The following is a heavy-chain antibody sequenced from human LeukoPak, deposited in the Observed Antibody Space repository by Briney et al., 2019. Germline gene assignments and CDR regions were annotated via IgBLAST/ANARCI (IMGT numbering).Heavy chain of an antibody. CDR1: GGSINTYY. CDR2: IYYSGST. J-gene: IGHJ6*03. CDR3: ARGALRYFDWLKKDYYYMDV. Sequence: SETLSLTCTVSGGSINTYYWSWIRQPPGKGLEWIGYIYYSGSTNYNPSLKSRVTLSMDTSKNQFSLRLSSVTAADAAVYYCARGALRYFDWLKKDYYYMDVWGKGTTVTISS. V-gene: IGHV4-59*01. D-gene: IGHD3-9*01.